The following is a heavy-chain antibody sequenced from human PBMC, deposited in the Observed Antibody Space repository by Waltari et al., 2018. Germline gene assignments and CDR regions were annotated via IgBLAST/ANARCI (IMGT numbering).Heavy chain of an antibody. CDR2: INRGGNI. J-gene: IGHJ1*01. V-gene: IGHV4-34*01. Sequence: QVHLQQWGAGLLKPSETLSLTCAVSGGPFRGYYCAWLRQPPGKGPEWIGEINRGGNINLNPSLKSRVIMSVDTSKNQVFLKLTSVTAADTAVYYCARAEQGGSAVGPDFQHWGQGTLVTVSS. CDR1: GGPFRGYY. CDR3: ARAEQGGSAVGPDFQH. D-gene: IGHD1-26*01.